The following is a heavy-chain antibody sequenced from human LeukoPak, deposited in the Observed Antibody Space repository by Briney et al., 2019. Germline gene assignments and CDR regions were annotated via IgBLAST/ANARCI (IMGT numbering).Heavy chain of an antibody. CDR2: IKQDGSEK. CDR1: GFTFSSYW. Sequence: GGSLRLSCAASGFTFSSYWMSWVRQAPGKRLEWVANIKQDGSEKYYVDSVKGRFTISRDNAKNSLYLQMNSLRAEDTAVYYCARDRFSSSWYGANYYYYMDVWGKGTTVTVSS. CDR3: ARDRFSSSWYGANYYYYMDV. D-gene: IGHD6-13*01. V-gene: IGHV3-7*01. J-gene: IGHJ6*03.